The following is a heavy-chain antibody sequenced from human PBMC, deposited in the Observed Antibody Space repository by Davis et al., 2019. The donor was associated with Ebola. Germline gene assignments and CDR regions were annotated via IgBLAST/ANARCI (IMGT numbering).Heavy chain of an antibody. V-gene: IGHV4-59*12. Sequence: SETLSLTCTVSGGSISSYYWSWIRQPPGKGLEWIGYIYYSGSTNYNPSLKSRVTISVDTSKNQFSLKLSSVTAADTAVYYCARWPYYYYYGMDVWGQGTTVTVSS. CDR1: GGSISSYY. CDR2: IYYSGST. J-gene: IGHJ6*02. CDR3: ARWPYYYYYGMDV.